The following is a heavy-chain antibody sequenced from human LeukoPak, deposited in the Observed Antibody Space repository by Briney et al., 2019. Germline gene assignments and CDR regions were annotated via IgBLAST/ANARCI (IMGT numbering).Heavy chain of an antibody. CDR2: IYHSGST. D-gene: IGHD5-12*01. Sequence: SETLSLTCTLSGGSISTYYWSWIRQPPGEGRGWIGYIYHSGSTNYNPSLKRRVTISVDTSKNQFSLKLSSVTAADAAVYYCARGGGYASPIGYWGQGALVTVSS. CDR3: ARGGGYASPIGY. V-gene: IGHV4-59*01. J-gene: IGHJ4*02. CDR1: GGSISTYY.